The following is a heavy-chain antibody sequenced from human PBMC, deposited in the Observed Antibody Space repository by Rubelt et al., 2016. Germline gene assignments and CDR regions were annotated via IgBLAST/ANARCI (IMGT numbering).Heavy chain of an antibody. CDR3: ARDSHTVD. CDR2: ISSSSSTI. Sequence: EVRLVESGGGLVQPGGSLRLSCAASGFTFSSYSMNWVRQAPGKGLEWVSYISSSSSTIYYADSVKGRFTISRDNAKNSLYLQMSSLRAEDTAVYYCARDSHTVDWGQGTLVTVSS. CDR1: GFTFSSYS. J-gene: IGHJ4*02. V-gene: IGHV3-48*04. D-gene: IGHD6-19*01.